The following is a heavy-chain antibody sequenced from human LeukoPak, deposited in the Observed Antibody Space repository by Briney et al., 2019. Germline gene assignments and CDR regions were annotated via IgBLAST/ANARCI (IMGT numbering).Heavy chain of an antibody. V-gene: IGHV3-30*04. J-gene: IGHJ6*03. Sequence: PGGSLRLSCAASRFTFSSYAMHWVRQAPGKGLEWVAVISYDGSNKYYADSVKGRFTISRDNSKNTLYLQMNSLRAEDTAVYYCARDSIVVVVAATPSYYYYMDVWGKGTTVTVSS. CDR3: ARDSIVVVVAATPSYYYYMDV. D-gene: IGHD2-15*01. CDR2: ISYDGSNK. CDR1: RFTFSSYA.